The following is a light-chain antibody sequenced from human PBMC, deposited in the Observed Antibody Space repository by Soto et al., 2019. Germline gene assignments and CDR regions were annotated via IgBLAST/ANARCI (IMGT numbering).Light chain of an antibody. CDR3: QQRSNWHT. V-gene: IGKV3-11*01. J-gene: IGKJ4*01. Sequence: EIVLTQSPATLSLSPGERATLSCRASQSVSSYLAWYQQKPGQAPRLLIYDASNRATGIPARFSGSGSGTDFTLIISRLAPEDFAVYYCQQRSNWHTFGGGTKVEIK. CDR2: DAS. CDR1: QSVSSY.